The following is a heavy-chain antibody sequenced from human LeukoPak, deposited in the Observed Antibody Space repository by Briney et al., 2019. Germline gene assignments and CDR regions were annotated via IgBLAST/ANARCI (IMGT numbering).Heavy chain of an antibody. D-gene: IGHD4-17*01. CDR3: ARQRGTVTTIENWFDP. Sequence: SETLSLTCTVSGGSISSSSYYWGWIRQPPGKGLEWIGSIYYSGSTYYNPSLKRRVTISVDTSKNRFSMKLSSVTAADTAVYYCARQRGTVTTIENWFDPWGQGTLVTVSS. J-gene: IGHJ5*02. CDR2: IYYSGST. V-gene: IGHV4-39*01. CDR1: GGSISSSSYY.